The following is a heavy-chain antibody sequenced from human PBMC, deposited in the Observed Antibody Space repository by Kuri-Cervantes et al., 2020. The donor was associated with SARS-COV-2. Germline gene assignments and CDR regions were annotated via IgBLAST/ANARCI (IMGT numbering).Heavy chain of an antibody. V-gene: IGHV1-8*01. Sequence: ASVKVSCKAPETTFPNYDINWVRQATGQGLEWMGMVKTNSGNTLYAQIFQGRVTTTRDTSTSTAYMELSSLRSEDTAIYYCYCAPKEGFDSWGQGTLVTVSS. CDR3: YCAPKEGFDS. CDR1: ETTFPNYD. J-gene: IGHJ4*02. D-gene: IGHD2-21*01. CDR2: VKTNSGNT.